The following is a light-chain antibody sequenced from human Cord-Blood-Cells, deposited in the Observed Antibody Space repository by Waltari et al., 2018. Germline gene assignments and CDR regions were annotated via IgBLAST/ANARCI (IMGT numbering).Light chain of an antibody. J-gene: IGKJ5*01. CDR3: HQSSSLPIT. CDR2: YPS. V-gene: IGKV6-21*02. CDR1: QSIGSS. Sequence: EILLPQPPDFPSAAPKDKVTITCRASQSIGSSLHWYQQKPDQSPKLLIKYPSQSISGVPSRFSGSGSGTDVTLTINSLEAEDAATYYCHQSSSLPITFGQGTRLEIK.